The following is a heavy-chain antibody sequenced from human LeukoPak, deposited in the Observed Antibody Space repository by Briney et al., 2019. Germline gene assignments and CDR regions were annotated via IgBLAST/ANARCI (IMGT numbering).Heavy chain of an antibody. V-gene: IGHV1-2*02. Sequence: ASVKVSRKASGYTFTGYYMHWVRQAPGQGLEWMGWINPNRGGTNYAQEVQGRVTLTSDTYISTTYLELSRQCTDDTDVYYCERGFDRGVIPTTHLYYYYGMDVWGQRDTGTVS. CDR2: INPNRGGT. D-gene: IGHD3-10*01. J-gene: IGHJ6*01. CDR1: GYTFTGYY. CDR3: ERGFDRGVIPTTHLYYYYGMDV.